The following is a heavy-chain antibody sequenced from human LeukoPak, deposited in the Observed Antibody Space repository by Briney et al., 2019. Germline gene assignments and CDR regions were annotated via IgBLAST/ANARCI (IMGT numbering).Heavy chain of an antibody. V-gene: IGHV3-21*01. CDR1: GFTFSDYT. D-gene: IGHD3-10*01. CDR3: ARGLDYYGSGNYQGY. CDR2: ISSVSTYI. Sequence: GGSLRLSCPASGFTFSDYTMHWVRQAPGKGLEWVASISSVSTYIFHADSVKGRFTISRDNAKNSVYLQMNSLRAEDTAVYYCARGLDYYGSGNYQGYWGQGTLVTASS. J-gene: IGHJ4*02.